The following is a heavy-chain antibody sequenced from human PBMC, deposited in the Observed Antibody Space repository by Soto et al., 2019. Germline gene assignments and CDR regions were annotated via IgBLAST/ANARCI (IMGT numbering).Heavy chain of an antibody. CDR2: FFPSGTT. J-gene: IGHJ4*02. D-gene: IGHD1-26*01. Sequence: SETLSLTCAVSAGSLTSGTYSWNWIRQPPGKGLEWIGDFFPSGTTYYNPSLKSRVTITGDTSKNQFSMNLNSVTAAATAVYYGASPTVGTTTWYECCGRVTL. CDR3: ASPTVGTTTWYEC. V-gene: IGHV4-30-2*01. CDR1: AGSLTSGTYS.